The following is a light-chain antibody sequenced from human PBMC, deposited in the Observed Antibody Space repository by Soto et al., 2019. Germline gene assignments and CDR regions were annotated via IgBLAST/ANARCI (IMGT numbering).Light chain of an antibody. CDR1: SGDVGSYRF. Sequence: QSALTQPPSASGSPGQSVTISCTGTSGDVGSYRFVSWYQQHPGKAPKLLIYEVTKRPSGVPDRFSASTSGNTASLTVSGLQAEDEADYYCSSYAGNNNVIFGGGSKLTVL. J-gene: IGLJ2*01. CDR2: EVT. CDR3: SSYAGNNNVI. V-gene: IGLV2-8*01.